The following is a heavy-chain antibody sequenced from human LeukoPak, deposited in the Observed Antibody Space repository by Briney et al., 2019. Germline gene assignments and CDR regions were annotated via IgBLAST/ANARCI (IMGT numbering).Heavy chain of an antibody. CDR2: ISYDRSNK. J-gene: IGHJ4*02. V-gene: IGHV3-30*18. D-gene: IGHD6-19*01. CDR1: GFTFSSYG. Sequence: GRSLRLSCAASGFTFSSYGMHWVRQAPGKGLEWVAVISYDRSNKYYADSVKGRFTISRDNSKNTLYLQMNSLRAEDTAVYYCAKAGYSSGWYGGYFDYWGQGTLVTVSS. CDR3: AKAGYSSGWYGGYFDY.